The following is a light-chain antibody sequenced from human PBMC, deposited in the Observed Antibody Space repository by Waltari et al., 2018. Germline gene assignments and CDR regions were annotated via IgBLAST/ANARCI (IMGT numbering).Light chain of an antibody. Sequence: QSALTQPAPVSGSPGPSITISCAGTSSDVGCYDLVSWYQQPPGKAPQLMIYEVTKRPSGVSHRFSGSRSGNTASLTISGLQAEDEADYHCCSYAGNCTVVFGGGTKLTVL. V-gene: IGLV2-23*02. J-gene: IGLJ2*01. CDR1: SSDVGCYDL. CDR3: CSYAGNCTVV. CDR2: EVT.